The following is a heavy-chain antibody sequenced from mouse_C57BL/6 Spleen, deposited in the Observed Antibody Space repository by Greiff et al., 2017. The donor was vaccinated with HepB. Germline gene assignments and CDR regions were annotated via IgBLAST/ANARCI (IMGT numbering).Heavy chain of an antibody. CDR3: ARWRLGGYFDY. CDR2: INPSTGGT. V-gene: IGHV1-42*01. D-gene: IGHD3-2*02. CDR1: GYSFTGYY. Sequence: VQLKESGPELVKPGASVKISCKASGYSFTGYYMNWVKQSPEKSLEWIGEINPSTGGTTYNQKFKAKATLTVDKSSSTAYMQLKSLTSEDSAVYYCARWRLGGYFDYWGQGTTLTVSS. J-gene: IGHJ2*01.